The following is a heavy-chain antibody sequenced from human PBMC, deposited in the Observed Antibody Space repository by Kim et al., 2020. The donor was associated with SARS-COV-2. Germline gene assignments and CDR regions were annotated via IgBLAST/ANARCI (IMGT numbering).Heavy chain of an antibody. Sequence: ASVKVFCKASGYTFTTYAMQWVRQAPGQGLDWMGWINPTRGNTKYSDAFQGRITITRDTSARTAYMELRSLRPEDTADYYCASSVAINPPGMNVWGQGTT. D-gene: IGHD2-21*01. CDR3: ASSVAINPPGMNV. CDR2: INPTRGNT. J-gene: IGHJ6*02. CDR1: GYTFTTYA. V-gene: IGHV1-3*01.